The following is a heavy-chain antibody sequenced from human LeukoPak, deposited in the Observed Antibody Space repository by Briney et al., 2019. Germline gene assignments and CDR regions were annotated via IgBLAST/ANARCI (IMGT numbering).Heavy chain of an antibody. D-gene: IGHD3-22*01. CDR1: GYTFTTSW. CDR2: IYPADSDT. V-gene: IGHV5-51*01. CDR3: ARSESFSCDDNGCYSTGGLSYVDL. Sequence: GESLKISCKGSGYTFTTSWIGWVRQMPGKGLEWMGIIYPADSDTRYSPSFQGQVTISADRSFSTAYLQWDSLKASDTAIYFCARSESFSCDDNGCYSTGGLSYVDLWGRGTLVTVSS. J-gene: IGHJ2*01.